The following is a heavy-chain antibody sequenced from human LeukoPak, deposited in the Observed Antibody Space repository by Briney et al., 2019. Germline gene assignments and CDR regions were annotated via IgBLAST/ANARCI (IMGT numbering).Heavy chain of an antibody. CDR2: IYYSGST. CDR3: ARGGSSGYPGRY. D-gene: IGHD3-22*01. J-gene: IGHJ4*02. CDR1: GGSISSGAYY. V-gene: IGHV4-31*03. Sequence: SETLSLTCTVSGGSISSGAYYWSWIRQHPGKGLEWIGYIYYSGSTYNNRALKSRVTISVDTSKNQFSLKLSSATAADTAVYYCARGGSSGYPGRYWGQGTLVTVSS.